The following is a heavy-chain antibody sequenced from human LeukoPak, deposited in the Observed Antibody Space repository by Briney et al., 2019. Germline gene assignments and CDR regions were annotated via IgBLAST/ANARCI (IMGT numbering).Heavy chain of an antibody. J-gene: IGHJ5*02. CDR2: IHSSGGII. CDR1: GFSLSSYS. CDR3: ARNKGRYGSGRVHFDP. V-gene: IGHV3-48*04. D-gene: IGHD3-10*01. Sequence: PGGSLRLSCVASGFSLSSYSMNWVRQAPGKGLEWISFIHSSGGIIFYAESVKGRFTISRDNAKNSLFLQMNSLRAEDTAVYYCARNKGRYGSGRVHFDPWGQGTLATVSS.